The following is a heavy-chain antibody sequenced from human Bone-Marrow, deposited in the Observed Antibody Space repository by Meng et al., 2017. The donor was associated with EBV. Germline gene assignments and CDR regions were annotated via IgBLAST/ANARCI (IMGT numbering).Heavy chain of an antibody. Sequence: QGEWVESGGSLVQPGRSLRIYCVPSGFTFSGYGMFWVRQAPGKGPEWVAIIPSDGNIYYADSVKGRFTISRDNSKNTLYLQMNSLRGEDTAVYYCARDLSGRFDPWGQGTLVTVSS. D-gene: IGHD1-14*01. CDR3: ARDLSGRFDP. V-gene: IGHV3-30*03. J-gene: IGHJ5*02. CDR1: GFTFSGYG. CDR2: IPSDGNI.